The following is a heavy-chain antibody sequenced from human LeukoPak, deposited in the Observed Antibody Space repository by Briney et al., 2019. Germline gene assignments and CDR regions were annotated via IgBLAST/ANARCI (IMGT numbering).Heavy chain of an antibody. CDR3: ARGAGTMVRGVTIDY. D-gene: IGHD3-10*01. V-gene: IGHV3-30-3*01. CDR2: ISYDGSNK. J-gene: IGHJ4*02. CDR1: GFTFSSYA. Sequence: GRSLRLSCAASGFTFSSYAMHWVRQAPGKGLEWVAVISYDGSNKYYADSVKGRFTISRDNSKHTLYLQMNSLRAEDTAVYYCARGAGTMVRGVTIDYWGQGTLVTVSS.